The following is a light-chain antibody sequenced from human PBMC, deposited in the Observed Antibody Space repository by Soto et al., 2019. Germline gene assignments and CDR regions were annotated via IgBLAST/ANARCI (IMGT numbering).Light chain of an antibody. CDR3: QQYDNFPQT. J-gene: IGKJ1*01. CDR2: RIS. V-gene: IGKV3-20*01. Sequence: ETVLTQSPGTLSMSPGETATLSCRASQTLGRNYLAWYQQKPGQAPRLLIHRISIRAAGISDRFSGSASGTDFALTIGRLEPEDFAIYYCQQYDNFPQTFGQGTRVDI. CDR1: QTLGRNY.